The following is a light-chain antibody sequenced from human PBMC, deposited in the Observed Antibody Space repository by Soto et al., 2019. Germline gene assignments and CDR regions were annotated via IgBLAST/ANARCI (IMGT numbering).Light chain of an antibody. CDR1: SSDVGGYNF. J-gene: IGLJ1*01. Sequence: QSVLTQPASVSGSPGQSITISCTGTSSDVGGYNFVSWYQHYPGKTPKLMIYDVSNRPSGVSSRFSGSKSGNTASLTISGLQAEDEDDYYCSSYTSSSADVFGTGTKVTVL. CDR3: SSYTSSSADV. CDR2: DVS. V-gene: IGLV2-14*03.